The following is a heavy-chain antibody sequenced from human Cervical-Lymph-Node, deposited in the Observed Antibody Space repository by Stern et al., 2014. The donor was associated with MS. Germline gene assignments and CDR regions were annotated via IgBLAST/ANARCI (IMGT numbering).Heavy chain of an antibody. Sequence: QVQLVHPGAEVQKPGASVKVSCKASGYTFTSYYLHWVRQAPGQGLEWMGIINPSGGTTSHAQKFQGRVTMTRDTSTSTVYMELSSLRSEDTAVYYCAREVAGHRLGMMDVWGQGTTVTVSS. J-gene: IGHJ6*02. CDR1: GYTFTSYY. V-gene: IGHV1-46*01. D-gene: IGHD6-19*01. CDR3: AREVAGHRLGMMDV. CDR2: INPSGGTT.